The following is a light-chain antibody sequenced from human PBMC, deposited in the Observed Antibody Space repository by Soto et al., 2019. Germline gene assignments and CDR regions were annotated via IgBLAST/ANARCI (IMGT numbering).Light chain of an antibody. V-gene: IGLV2-14*01. Sequence: LTQPASVSGSPGQSITISCTGTSSDVGYYDFVSWYQQHPGKAPKLIIYEVSNRPSGVSDRFSASKSGNTASLTISGLXAEDEADYHCSSYAGSTAFYLFGTGTKVTVL. CDR2: EVS. J-gene: IGLJ1*01. CDR1: SSDVGYYDF. CDR3: SSYAGSTAFYL.